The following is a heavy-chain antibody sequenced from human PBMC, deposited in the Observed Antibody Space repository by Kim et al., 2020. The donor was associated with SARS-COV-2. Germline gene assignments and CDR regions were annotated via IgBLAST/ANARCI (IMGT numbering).Heavy chain of an antibody. CDR3: ARDRFQEYYDFWSGPNFYYYGMDV. CDR2: IYYSGST. CDR1: GGSISSYY. D-gene: IGHD3-3*01. Sequence: SETLSLTCTVSGGSISSYYWSWIRQPPGKGLEWIGYIYYSGSTNYNPSLKSRVTISVDTSKNQFSLKLSSVTAADTAVYYCARDRFQEYYDFWSGPNFYYYGMDVWGQGTTVTVSS. V-gene: IGHV4-59*13. J-gene: IGHJ6*02.